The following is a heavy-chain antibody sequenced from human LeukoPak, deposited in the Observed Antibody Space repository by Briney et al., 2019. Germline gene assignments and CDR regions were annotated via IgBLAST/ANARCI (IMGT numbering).Heavy chain of an antibody. J-gene: IGHJ4*02. D-gene: IGHD4-17*01. Sequence: ASVKVSCKASGYTFTDYYMYWVRQAPGQGLEWMGRINPNSGDTFYAQKFQGRVTMTRDTSISTAYMELSRLRSDDTAVYYCARVMKATVRTSNFDYWGQGTLVTGSS. CDR3: ARVMKATVRTSNFDY. CDR2: INPNSGDT. CDR1: GYTFTDYY. V-gene: IGHV1-2*06.